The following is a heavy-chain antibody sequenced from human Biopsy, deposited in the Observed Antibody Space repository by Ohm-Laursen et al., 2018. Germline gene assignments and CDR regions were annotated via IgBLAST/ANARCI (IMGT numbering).Heavy chain of an antibody. CDR3: ARGGSGSGYYGMDV. Sequence: AASVKVSCKPSGDTFSRSAFFWVRQAPGQGLVYLGRIIPIVGITNYAQTFQGRITLTADKSTFMVYMELSRLRSDDTAIYYCARGGSGSGYYGMDVWGQGATVSVSS. J-gene: IGHJ6*02. D-gene: IGHD3-10*01. V-gene: IGHV1-69*04. CDR1: GDTFSRSA. CDR2: IIPIVGIT.